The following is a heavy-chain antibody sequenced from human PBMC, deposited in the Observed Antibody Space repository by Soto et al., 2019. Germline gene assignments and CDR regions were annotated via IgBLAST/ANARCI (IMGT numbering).Heavy chain of an antibody. D-gene: IGHD3-22*01. CDR3: ARTGRSRRNIVAWSAGYYFDY. J-gene: IGHJ4*02. V-gene: IGHV2-5*02. CDR2: IYWDDDK. CDR1: GFSLSTSGVG. Sequence: QITLKESGPTLVKPTQTLTLTCTFSGFSLSTSGVGVGWIRQPPGQALEWLALIYWDDDKPYSPSLKSRLTITTDTSKNQVVLTMTNMDPVDTATYYCARTGRSRRNIVAWSAGYYFDYWGQGTLVTVSS.